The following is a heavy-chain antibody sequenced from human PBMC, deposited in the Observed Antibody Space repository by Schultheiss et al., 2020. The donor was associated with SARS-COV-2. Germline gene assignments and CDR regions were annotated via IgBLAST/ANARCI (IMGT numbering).Heavy chain of an antibody. CDR1: GGSISSADYY. CDR2: INHSGST. J-gene: IGHJ3*02. D-gene: IGHD3-22*01. CDR3: ARADFIPTAEDNDSSGQGDAFDI. V-gene: IGHV4-39*07. Sequence: SETLSLTCSVSGGSISSADYYWSWIRQPPGKGLEWIGEINHSGSTNYNPSLKSRVTISVDTSKNQFSLKLSSVTAADTAVYYCARADFIPTAEDNDSSGQGDAFDIWGQGTMVTVSS.